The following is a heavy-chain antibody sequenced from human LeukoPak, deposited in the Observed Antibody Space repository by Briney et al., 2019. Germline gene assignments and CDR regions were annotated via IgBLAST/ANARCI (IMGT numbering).Heavy chain of an antibody. CDR1: GFSFTTYD. CDR2: ISTTSTYI. J-gene: IGHJ3*02. V-gene: IGHV3-21*01. CDR3: ARGWDVVVPIAIREEAFDI. Sequence: GGSLRLSCAASGFSFTTYDMNWVRQAPGKGLEWVSSISTTSTYIYYAASVKGRFTISRDNAKNSLFLQVNSLRAEDTAVYYCARGWDVVVPIAIREEAFDIWGQGTMVTVSS. D-gene: IGHD2-2*01.